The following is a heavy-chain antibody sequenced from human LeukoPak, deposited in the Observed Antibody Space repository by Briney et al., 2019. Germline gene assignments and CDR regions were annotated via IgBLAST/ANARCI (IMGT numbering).Heavy chain of an antibody. CDR1: GYTFTSYY. J-gene: IGHJ4*02. Sequence: GASVKVSCKASGYTFTSYYTHWVRQAPGQGLEWMGIINPRGGSTSYAQKFQGRVTMTRDMSTSTVYMELSSLRSEDTAVYYCARDRTKQPGHFDYWGQGTLVTVSS. V-gene: IGHV1-46*01. D-gene: IGHD6-13*01. CDR2: INPRGGST. CDR3: ARDRTKQPGHFDY.